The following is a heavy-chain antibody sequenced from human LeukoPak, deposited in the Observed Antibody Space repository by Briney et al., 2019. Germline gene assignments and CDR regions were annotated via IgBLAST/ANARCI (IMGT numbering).Heavy chain of an antibody. CDR2: INHSGST. J-gene: IGHJ4*02. CDR3: AGAGAVSQAFDY. V-gene: IGHV4-34*01. Sequence: SETLSLTCAVYGGSFSGYYWSWIRQPPGKGLEWIGEINHSGSTNYNPSLKSRVTISVDTSKNQFSLKLSSVTAADTAVYYCAGAGAVSQAFDYWGQGTLVTVSS. CDR1: GGSFSGYY. D-gene: IGHD3-10*01.